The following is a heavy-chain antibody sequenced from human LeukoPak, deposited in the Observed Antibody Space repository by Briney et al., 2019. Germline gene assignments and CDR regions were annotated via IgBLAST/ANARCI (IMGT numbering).Heavy chain of an antibody. V-gene: IGHV3-48*03. J-gene: IGHJ4*02. Sequence: GGSLRLSCAASGFTFSTYEMNWVRQAPGKGLEWVSYISSSGNTIYYADSVKGRFTISRDNAKNSLYLQMNSLRGEDTAVYYCARGMADYVWGSYRYIGDYWGQGTLVTVSS. CDR1: GFTFSTYE. CDR2: ISSSGNTI. CDR3: ARGMADYVWGSYRYIGDY. D-gene: IGHD3-16*02.